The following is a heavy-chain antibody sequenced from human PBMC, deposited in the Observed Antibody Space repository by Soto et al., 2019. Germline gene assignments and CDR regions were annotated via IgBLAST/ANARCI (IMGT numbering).Heavy chain of an antibody. J-gene: IGHJ4*02. D-gene: IGHD1-20*01. CDR3: ARGENNWNQFDY. CDR2: IYYSGST. CDR1: GGSISSGGYY. Sequence: SETLSLTCTFSGGSISSGGYYWSWIRQHPGKGLEWIGYIYYSGSTYYNPSLKSRVTISVDTSKNQFSLKLSSVTAADTAVYYCARGENNWNQFDYWGQGTLVTVSS. V-gene: IGHV4-31*03.